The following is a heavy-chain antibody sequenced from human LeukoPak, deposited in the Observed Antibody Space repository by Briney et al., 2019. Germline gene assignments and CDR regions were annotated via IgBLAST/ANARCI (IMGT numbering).Heavy chain of an antibody. D-gene: IGHD3-22*01. V-gene: IGHV1-24*01. CDR3: ARHDSSGPYNAFDI. CDR1: GYTFTSYY. CDR2: FDPEDGET. Sequence: ASVKVSCKASGYTFTSYYMHWVRQAPGKGLEWMGGFDPEDGETIYAQKFQGRVTMTEDTSTDTAYMDLSSLRSEDTAVYYCARHDSSGPYNAFDIWGQGTMVTVSS. J-gene: IGHJ3*02.